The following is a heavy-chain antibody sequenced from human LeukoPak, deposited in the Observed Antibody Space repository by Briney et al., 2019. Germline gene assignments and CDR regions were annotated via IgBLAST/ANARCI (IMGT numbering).Heavy chain of an antibody. CDR3: ARDSPKYCSSSSCYMRY. J-gene: IGHJ4*02. CDR2: ISSSGSTI. V-gene: IGHV3-48*03. Sequence: GGSLRLSCAASGFTFSSYEMNWVRQAPGKGLEWVSYISSSGSTIYYADSVKGRFTISRDNAKNSLYLQMNSLRAEDTAVYYCARDSPKYCSSSSCYMRYWGQGTLVTVSS. CDR1: GFTFSSYE. D-gene: IGHD2-2*02.